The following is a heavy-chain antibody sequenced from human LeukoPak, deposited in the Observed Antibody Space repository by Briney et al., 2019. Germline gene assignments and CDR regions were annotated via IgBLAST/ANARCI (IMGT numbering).Heavy chain of an antibody. J-gene: IGHJ4*02. CDR2: IIPIFGTA. D-gene: IGHD2-2*01. V-gene: IGHV1-69*05. CDR3: ARGCSSTSCYDY. CDR1: GGTFSSYA. Sequence: SVKVSCKASGGTFSSYAISWVRQAPGQGLEWMGGIIPIFGTANYAQKFQGRVTITTDESTSTAYMELSSLRSEDTAVYYCARGCSSTSCYDYWGQGTLVTVSS.